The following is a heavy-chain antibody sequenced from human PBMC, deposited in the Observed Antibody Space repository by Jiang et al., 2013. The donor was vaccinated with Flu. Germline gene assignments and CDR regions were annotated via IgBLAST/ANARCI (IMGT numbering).Heavy chain of an antibody. D-gene: IGHD6-13*01. CDR2: IKQDGSEK. V-gene: IGHV3-7*01. CDR3: ARATSIAAAGTGLWYYYMDV. Sequence: GLVQPGGSLRLSCAASGFTFSSYWMSWVRQAPGKGLEWVANIKQDGSEKYYVDSVKGRFTISRDNAKNSLYLQMNSLRAEDTAVYYCARATSIAAAGTGLWYYYMDVWGKGTTVTVSS. J-gene: IGHJ6*03. CDR1: GFTFSSYW.